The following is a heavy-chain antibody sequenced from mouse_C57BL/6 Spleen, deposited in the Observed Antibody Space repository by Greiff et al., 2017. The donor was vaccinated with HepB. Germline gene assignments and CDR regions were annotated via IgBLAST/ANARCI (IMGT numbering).Heavy chain of an antibody. J-gene: IGHJ4*01. V-gene: IGHV1-52*01. Sequence: QVQLQQPGAELVRPGSSVKLSCKASGYTFTSYWIHWVKQRPIQGLEWIGNIDPSDSETHYNQKFKDKATLTVDKSSSTAYMQLSSLTSEDSAVYYCARGYYYGNYYAMDYWGQGTSVTVSS. CDR3: ARGYYYGNYYAMDY. CDR1: GYTFTSYW. CDR2: IDPSDSET. D-gene: IGHD1-1*01.